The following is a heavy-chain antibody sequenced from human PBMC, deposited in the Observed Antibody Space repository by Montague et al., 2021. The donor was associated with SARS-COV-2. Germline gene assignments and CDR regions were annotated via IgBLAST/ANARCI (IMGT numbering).Heavy chain of an antibody. CDR1: GFTFSSYD. J-gene: IGHJ3*02. Sequence: SLSLSCAASGFTFSSYDMHLVRQATGKGLEWVSAIGTAGDTYYPGSVKGRFTISRENAKNSLYLQMNSLRAGDTAVYYCARGPSRDGYNGGDAFDIWGQGTMVTVSS. CDR2: IGTAGDT. CDR3: ARGPSRDGYNGGDAFDI. D-gene: IGHD5-24*01. V-gene: IGHV3-13*01.